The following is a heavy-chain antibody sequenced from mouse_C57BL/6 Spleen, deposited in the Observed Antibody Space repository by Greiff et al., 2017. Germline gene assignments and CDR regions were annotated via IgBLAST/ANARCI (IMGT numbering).Heavy chain of an antibody. D-gene: IGHD3-2*02. Sequence: EVHLVESGGGLVQPGGSLKLSCAASGFTFSDYYMYWVRQTPEKRLEWVAYISNGGGSTYYPDTVKGRFTISRDNANNTLYLQMSRLKSEDTAMYYCARQGSSGDGFAYWGQGTLVTVSA. V-gene: IGHV5-12*01. CDR3: ARQGSSGDGFAY. J-gene: IGHJ3*01. CDR2: ISNGGGST. CDR1: GFTFSDYY.